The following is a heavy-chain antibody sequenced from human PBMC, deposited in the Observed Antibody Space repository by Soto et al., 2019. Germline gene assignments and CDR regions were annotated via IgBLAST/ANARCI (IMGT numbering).Heavy chain of an antibody. J-gene: IGHJ4*02. V-gene: IGHV3-30-3*01. CDR2: ISYDGSNK. CDR3: ARGLPVTPEGPFDH. D-gene: IGHD4-4*01. CDR1: GFTFSSYA. Sequence: LRLSCAASGFTFSSYAMHWVRQAPGKGLEWVAVISYDGSNKYYADSVKGRFTISRDNSKNTLYLQMNSLRAEDTAVYYCARGLPVTPEGPFDHWGQGTLVTVSS.